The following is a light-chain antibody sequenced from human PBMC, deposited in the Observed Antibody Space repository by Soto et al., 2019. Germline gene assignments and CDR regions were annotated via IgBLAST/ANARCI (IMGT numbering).Light chain of an antibody. CDR2: DVS. V-gene: IGLV2-8*01. J-gene: IGLJ2*01. CDR3: NSYAGSNNLV. Sequence: QSALTQPPSASGSPGQSVTISCTGSSSDVGGYNYVSWYQQHPGKAPKLMIYDVSKRPSGVPDRFSGSKSGNTASLTVSGLQAEDEADYYCNSYAGSNNLVFGGRTKLTVL. CDR1: SSDVGGYNY.